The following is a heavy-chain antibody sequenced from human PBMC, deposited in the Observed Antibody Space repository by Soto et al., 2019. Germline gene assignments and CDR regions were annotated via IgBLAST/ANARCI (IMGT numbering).Heavy chain of an antibody. Sequence: SETLSLTCTVSGGAISFYNWNWIRQSPGKGLEWIGYSYSSGSTNYNPSLKSRVTISVDTPKNQSSLQLTYVTAADTAVYYCARGDSTTHGDSFDIWGQGTMVTVSS. CDR3: ARGDSTTHGDSFDI. D-gene: IGHD6-13*01. V-gene: IGHV4-59*01. J-gene: IGHJ3*02. CDR1: GGAISFYN. CDR2: SYSSGST.